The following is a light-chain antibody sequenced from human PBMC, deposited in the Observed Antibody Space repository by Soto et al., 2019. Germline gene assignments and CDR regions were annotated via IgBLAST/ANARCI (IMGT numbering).Light chain of an antibody. CDR2: DII. Sequence: QSALTQPASVSGSPGQSITISCTGTSSDVGGSAYVSWYQQFPGNVPRLLIYDIINRPSGVSNRFSGSKSGNTASLTISGLQAEDEADYYCVSFTTSRSYVFGTGTKLTVL. CDR3: VSFTTSRSYV. CDR1: SSDVGGSAY. V-gene: IGLV2-14*01. J-gene: IGLJ1*01.